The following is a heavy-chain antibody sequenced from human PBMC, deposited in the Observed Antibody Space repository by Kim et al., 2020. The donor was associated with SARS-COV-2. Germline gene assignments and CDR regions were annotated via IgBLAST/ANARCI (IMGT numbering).Heavy chain of an antibody. D-gene: IGHD1-1*01. Sequence: ASVKVSCKVSGYTLIELSMHWVRQAPGKGLGWMGGFDPEDGETIYAQKFQGRVTMTEDTSTDTAYMELSSLRSEDTAVYYCATAPPVQLERSWFDPWGQGTLVTVSS. V-gene: IGHV1-24*01. CDR2: FDPEDGET. CDR3: ATAPPVQLERSWFDP. J-gene: IGHJ5*02. CDR1: GYTLIELS.